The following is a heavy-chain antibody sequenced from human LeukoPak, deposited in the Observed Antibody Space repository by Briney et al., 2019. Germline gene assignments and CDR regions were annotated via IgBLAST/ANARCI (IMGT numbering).Heavy chain of an antibody. V-gene: IGHV3-23*01. CDR1: GFTFNSYA. J-gene: IGHJ4*02. Sequence: PGGSLRLSCAASGFTFNSYAMNWVRQALGKGLEWVSTISSSGNNTYYTDSVKGRFTTSRDNSKNTLFLQMNSLRAEDAAVYYCASILLWFVYDYWGQGTLVTFSS. CDR2: ISSSGNNT. CDR3: ASILLWFVYDY. D-gene: IGHD3-10*01.